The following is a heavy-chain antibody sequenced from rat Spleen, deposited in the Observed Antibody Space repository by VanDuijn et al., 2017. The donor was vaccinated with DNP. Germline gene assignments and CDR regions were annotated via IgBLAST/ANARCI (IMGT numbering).Heavy chain of an antibody. Sequence: TAWMYWYRQFPEKRLEWVARIKAKSNNYATDYTESVKGRFTISRDDSKSSIYLQMNNLKEEDTAIYYCALAGGWFAYWGQGTLVTVSS. CDR3: ALAGGWFAY. V-gene: IGHV6-6*01. CDR1: TAW. D-gene: IGHD4-2*01. J-gene: IGHJ3*01. CDR2: IKAKSNNYAT.